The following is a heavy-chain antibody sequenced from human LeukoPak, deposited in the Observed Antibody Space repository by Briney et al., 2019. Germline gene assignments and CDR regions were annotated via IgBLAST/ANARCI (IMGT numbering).Heavy chain of an antibody. D-gene: IGHD2-15*01. CDR1: GASFSSYY. CDR2: IYYSGST. CDR3: ARVHCSGGSCYSGPINWFDP. Sequence: KTSETLSLTCTVSGASFSSYYWSWIRQPLGKGLEWIGYIYYSGSTNYNPSLKSRVTISVDTSKNQFSLKLSSVTAADTAVYYCARVHCSGGSCYSGPINWFDPWGQGTLVTVSS. V-gene: IGHV4-59*01. J-gene: IGHJ5*02.